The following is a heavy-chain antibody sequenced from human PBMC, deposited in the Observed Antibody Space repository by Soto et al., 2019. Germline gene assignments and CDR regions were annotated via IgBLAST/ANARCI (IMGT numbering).Heavy chain of an antibody. V-gene: IGHV4-59*01. J-gene: IGHJ5*02. CDR2: IYYSGST. Sequence: PSETLSLTCTVSGGSISSYYWGWIRQPPGEGLEWIGYIYYSGSTNYNPSLKSRVTISVDTSKNQFSLKLSAVTAADTAVYYCARLEGLRFLEWLFDGPGRVDTWFDPWGQETLLTVSS. D-gene: IGHD3-3*01. CDR1: GGSISSYY. CDR3: ARLEGLRFLEWLFDGPGRVDTWFDP.